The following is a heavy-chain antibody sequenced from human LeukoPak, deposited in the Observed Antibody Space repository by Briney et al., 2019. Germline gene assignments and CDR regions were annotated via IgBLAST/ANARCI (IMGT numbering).Heavy chain of an antibody. CDR2: IWYDGSNK. CDR3: AKDRSGWYYFDY. CDR1: GFTFSSYG. J-gene: IGHJ4*02. V-gene: IGHV3-33*06. Sequence: PGGSLRLSCAASGFTFSSYGMHWVRQAPGKGLEWVAVIWYDGSNKYYADSVKGRFTISRDNSKNTLYLQMNSLRAEDTAVYYCAKDRSGWYYFDYWGQGTLATVSS. D-gene: IGHD6-19*01.